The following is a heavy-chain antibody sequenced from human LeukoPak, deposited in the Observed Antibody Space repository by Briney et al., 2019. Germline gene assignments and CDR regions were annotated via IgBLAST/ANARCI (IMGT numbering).Heavy chain of an antibody. Sequence: PGGSLRLSCAASGFTFSSYTINWVRQAPGKGLEWISSITRADSKYYADSVKGRFTVSRDNAKNMLYLQMNSLRAEDTAVYYCATDLTGDKDYWGQGTLVTVSS. CDR3: ATDLTGDKDY. CDR1: GFTFSSYT. CDR2: ITRADSK. J-gene: IGHJ4*02. V-gene: IGHV3-21*04. D-gene: IGHD7-27*01.